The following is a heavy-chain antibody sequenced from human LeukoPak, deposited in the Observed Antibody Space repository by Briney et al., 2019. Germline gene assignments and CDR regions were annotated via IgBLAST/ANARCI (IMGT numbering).Heavy chain of an antibody. Sequence: ASVKVSCKASGYTFTNYAMNWVRQAPGQGLEWMGWINTNTGNPTYAQGFTGRFVFSLDTSVSTAYLQISSLKAEDTAVYYCASTAVYCSGGSCYPDASFDYWGQGTLVTVSS. CDR2: INTNTGNP. V-gene: IGHV7-4-1*02. J-gene: IGHJ4*02. D-gene: IGHD2-15*01. CDR3: ASTAVYCSGGSCYPDASFDY. CDR1: GYTFTNYA.